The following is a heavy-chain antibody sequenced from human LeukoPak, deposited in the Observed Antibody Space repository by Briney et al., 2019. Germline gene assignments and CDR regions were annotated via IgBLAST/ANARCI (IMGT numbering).Heavy chain of an antibody. J-gene: IGHJ4*02. CDR2: ISSSGNTI. D-gene: IGHD6-19*01. CDR3: ARGGSDSAWFWFY. V-gene: IGHV3-11*04. CDR1: GFTFSDYY. Sequence: GGSLRLSCAASGFTFSDYYMTWIRQAPGKGLEWVSYISSSGNTIYYADSVKGRFTISRDNAKNSLYLQMSSLRVEDTAVYYCARGGSDSAWFWFYWGQGTLVTVSS.